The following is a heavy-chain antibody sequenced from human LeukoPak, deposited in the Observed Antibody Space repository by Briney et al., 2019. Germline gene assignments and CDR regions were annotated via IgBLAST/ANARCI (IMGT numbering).Heavy chain of an antibody. CDR2: ISSDGSHK. CDR3: AKDGGAAVAGTIDF. V-gene: IGHV3-30*18. Sequence: PGGSLRLSCAASGFTSSSYAMHWVRQAPGKGLEWVAVISSDGSHKFYGDPVKGRFTISRDNSKNTLYLQMDSLRAEDTALYYCAKDGGAAVAGTIDFWGQGTLVTVSS. CDR1: GFTSSSYA. D-gene: IGHD6-19*01. J-gene: IGHJ4*02.